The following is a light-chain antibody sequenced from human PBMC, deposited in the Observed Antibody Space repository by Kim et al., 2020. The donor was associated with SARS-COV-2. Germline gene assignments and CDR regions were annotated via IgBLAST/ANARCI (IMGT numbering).Light chain of an antibody. J-gene: IGKJ4*01. CDR3: QHYGSSVLT. CDR1: QSLSSPY. V-gene: IGKV3-20*01. Sequence: EIVLTQSPGTLSLSPGERATLSCRASQSLSSPYLAWYQQKPGQAPRLLIYGASRRATGIPDRFSGSGSGTDFTLTISRLEAEDFAVFYCQHYGSSVLTFGGGTKVDIK. CDR2: GAS.